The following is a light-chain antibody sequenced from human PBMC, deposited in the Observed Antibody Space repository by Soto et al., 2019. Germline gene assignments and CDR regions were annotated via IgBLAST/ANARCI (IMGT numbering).Light chain of an antibody. J-gene: IGLJ2*01. CDR2: EVS. V-gene: IGLV2-14*01. Sequence: QSALTQPASVSGPPGQSITISCTGTSSDVGGYNYVSWYQQHPGKAPKLMIYEVSNRPSGVSNRFSGSKSGNTASLTISGLQAEDEADYYCSSYTSSSTRVFGGGTKLTVL. CDR1: SSDVGGYNY. CDR3: SSYTSSSTRV.